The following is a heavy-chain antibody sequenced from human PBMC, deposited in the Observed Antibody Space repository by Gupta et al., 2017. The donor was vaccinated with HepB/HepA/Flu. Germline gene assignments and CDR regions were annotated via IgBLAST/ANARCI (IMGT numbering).Heavy chain of an antibody. CDR3: ARVETSERIYYYYYMDV. V-gene: IGHV3-11*04. CDR2: ISSSGSTI. J-gene: IGHJ6*03. D-gene: IGHD6-25*01. CDR1: GFTFSDYY. Sequence: QVQLVESGGGLVKPGGSLRLSCAASGFTFSDYYMIWTRQAPGKGLEWVSYISSSGSTIYYADSVKGRFTISRDNAKNSLYLQRNSLRAEDTAVYYCARVETSERIYYYYYMDVWGKGTTVTVSS.